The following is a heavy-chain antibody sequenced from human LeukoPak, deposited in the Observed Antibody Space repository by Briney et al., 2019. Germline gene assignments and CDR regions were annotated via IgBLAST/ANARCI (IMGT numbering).Heavy chain of an antibody. V-gene: IGHV3-23*01. CDR3: ARAFFSWNDHSGYTFYFDH. Sequence: PGGSLRLSCAASGFTFSSYAMSWVRQAPGKGLEWVSAISGSGGSTYYADSVKGRFTISRDNAKNSLYLQMNSLRAEDTAVYYCARAFFSWNDHSGYTFYFDHWGQGTLVTVSS. J-gene: IGHJ4*02. CDR1: GFTFSSYA. D-gene: IGHD3-22*01. CDR2: ISGSGGST.